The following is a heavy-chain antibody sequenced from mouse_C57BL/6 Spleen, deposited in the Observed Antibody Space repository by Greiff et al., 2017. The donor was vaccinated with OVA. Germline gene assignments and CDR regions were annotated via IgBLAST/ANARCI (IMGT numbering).Heavy chain of an antibody. CDR2: ISNGGGST. J-gene: IGHJ2*01. CDR1: GFTFSDYY. Sequence: EVMLVESGGGLVQPGGSLKLSCAASGFTFSDYYMYWVRQTPEKRLEWVAYISNGGGSTYYPDTVKGRFTISRDNAKNTLYLQMSRLKSEDTAMYYCARRGKSYYIDYWGQGTTLTVSS. V-gene: IGHV5-12*01. CDR3: ARRGKSYYIDY.